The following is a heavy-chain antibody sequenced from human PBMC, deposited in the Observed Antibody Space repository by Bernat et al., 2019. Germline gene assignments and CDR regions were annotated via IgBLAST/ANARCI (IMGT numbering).Heavy chain of an antibody. CDR1: GFTFSSYG. V-gene: IGHV3-30*18. J-gene: IGHJ4*02. Sequence: QVQLVESGGGAVQPGRSLRLSCAASGFTFSSYGMHWVRQAPGKGLEWVAVISYDGSNKCYADSVKGRFTISRENSENSLYLQMKSLRAEDTAVYYCAKDGKWLVPRYSFDDWGQGTLVTVST. CDR3: AKDGKWLVPRYSFDD. CDR2: ISYDGSNK. D-gene: IGHD6-19*01.